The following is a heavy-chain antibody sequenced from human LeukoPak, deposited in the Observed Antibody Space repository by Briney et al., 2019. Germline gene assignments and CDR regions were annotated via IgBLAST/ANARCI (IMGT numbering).Heavy chain of an antibody. CDR3: ARDRDSYSSSWYEYYYYYYGMDV. Sequence: GASVKVSCKASGYTFTGYYMHWVRQAPGQGLEWMGWINPNSGGTNYAQKFQGRVTMTRDTSISTAYMELRSLRSDDTAVYYCARDRDSYSSSWYEYYYYYYGMDVWGQGTTVTVSS. J-gene: IGHJ6*02. CDR2: INPNSGGT. CDR1: GYTFTGYY. V-gene: IGHV1-2*02. D-gene: IGHD6-13*01.